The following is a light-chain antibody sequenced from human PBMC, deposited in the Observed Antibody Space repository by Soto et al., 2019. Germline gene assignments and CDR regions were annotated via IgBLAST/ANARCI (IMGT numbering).Light chain of an antibody. V-gene: IGKV1-5*03. J-gene: IGKJ1*01. Sequence: DMQMTQSPSTLSASVGDRVTITCRASQSVNGWLAWYQQKPGKAPKVLIYKVSNLETGVPSRFSGSGSGTEFTLTISSLQPDDFATYYCQEYTSRSRTFGQGTTVEIK. CDR1: QSVNGW. CDR3: QEYTSRSRT. CDR2: KVS.